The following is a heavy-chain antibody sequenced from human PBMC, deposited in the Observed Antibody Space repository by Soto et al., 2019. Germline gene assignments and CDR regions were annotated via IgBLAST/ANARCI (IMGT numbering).Heavy chain of an antibody. CDR1: GYTFTAFY. CDR2: INPNNGVT. J-gene: IGHJ5*02. V-gene: IGHV1-2*02. D-gene: IGHD6-25*01. Sequence: GPSVKVSCKASGYTFTAFYMNWVRQAPGQGLEWMGWINPNNGVTKHAQKFQDRVTMTRDTSINTAYMELSRLTSDDTAVYYCTTLRLDPWGQGTLVTVSS. CDR3: TTLRLDP.